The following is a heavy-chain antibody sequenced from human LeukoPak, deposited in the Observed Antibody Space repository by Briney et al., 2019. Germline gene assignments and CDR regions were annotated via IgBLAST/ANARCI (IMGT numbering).Heavy chain of an antibody. V-gene: IGHV3-30*02. CDR2: IGYDGNTK. CDR3: AKDRSTNWSLDY. J-gene: IGHJ4*02. D-gene: IGHD6-13*01. Sequence: GGSLRLSCAASGFTFSNYDMSWVRQAPGKGLEWVTFIGYDGNTKYYADSVRGRFTISRDNLKNTLYLQMNSLRPEDAAVYYCAKDRSTNWSLDYWGQGTLVIVSS. CDR1: GFTFSNYD.